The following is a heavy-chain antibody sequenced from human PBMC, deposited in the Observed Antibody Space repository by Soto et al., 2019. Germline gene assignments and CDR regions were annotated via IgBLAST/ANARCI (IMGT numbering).Heavy chain of an antibody. CDR3: ARVGSSGWSPDY. Sequence: SETLSLTCTVSGGSISGHYWTWIRQSPGKGLEWIGYIFYSGSTNYNPSLKSRVTISVDTSKNQFSLKLSSVTAADTAVYYCARVGSSGWSPDYWGQGTLVTV. CDR2: IFYSGST. J-gene: IGHJ4*02. D-gene: IGHD6-19*01. CDR1: GGSISGHY. V-gene: IGHV4-59*11.